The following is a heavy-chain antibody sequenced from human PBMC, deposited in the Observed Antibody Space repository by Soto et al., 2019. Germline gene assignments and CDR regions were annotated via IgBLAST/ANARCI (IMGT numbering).Heavy chain of an antibody. CDR1: GFSLSTSGVG. J-gene: IGHJ4*02. D-gene: IGHD2-15*01. Sequence: QITLKESGPTLVKPTQTLTLTCTFSGFSLSTSGVGVGWIRQPPGKALEWLALIYWDDDKPYSPSLKSRLTIPQGASKNQVGLTITNIDPVHTAPYHCAHRPSYCSGGSCYSGLDSWGQGTLVTVSS. V-gene: IGHV2-5*02. CDR2: IYWDDDK. CDR3: AHRPSYCSGGSCYSGLDS.